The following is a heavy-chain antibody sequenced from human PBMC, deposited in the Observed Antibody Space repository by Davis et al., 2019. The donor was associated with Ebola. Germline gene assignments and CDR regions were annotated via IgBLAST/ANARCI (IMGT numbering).Heavy chain of an antibody. Sequence: PGGSLRLSCVASGFTFSSYWMTWVRQAPGKWLEWVANIKEDGSEKYYVDSVKGRFTISRYNAKNSLYLQINSLRAEDTAVYYCVSDSGYYSHDYWGHGTLVTVSS. D-gene: IGHD5-12*01. V-gene: IGHV3-7*03. J-gene: IGHJ4*01. CDR1: GFTFSSYW. CDR2: IKEDGSEK. CDR3: VSDSGYYSHDY.